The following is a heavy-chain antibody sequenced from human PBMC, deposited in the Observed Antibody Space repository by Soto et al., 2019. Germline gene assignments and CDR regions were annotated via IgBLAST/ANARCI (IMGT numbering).Heavy chain of an antibody. V-gene: IGHV4-38-2*01. J-gene: IGHJ5*02. D-gene: IGHD2-21*02. Sequence: SETLSLTCAVSGYSISSGYYWGFIRQPPGKGLEWIGSIYHSGSIYYNPSLKSRVSISVDTSKNHFSLKLSSVTAADTAVYYCARGKGHTGLNCFDPWGQGTLVTVSS. CDR1: GYSISSGYY. CDR3: ARGKGHTGLNCFDP. CDR2: IYHSGSI.